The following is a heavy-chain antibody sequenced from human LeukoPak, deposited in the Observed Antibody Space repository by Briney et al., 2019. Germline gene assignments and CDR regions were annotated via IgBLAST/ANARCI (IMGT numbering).Heavy chain of an antibody. CDR2: ISSSGTST. D-gene: IGHD1-26*01. CDR3: AKERTSGSYSTYFFDY. Sequence: GGSLRLSCAASGFTFSSYPMTWVRQAPGKGLEWVSTISSSGTSTYYADSVQGRATISRDNSKNTLYLQINSLRAEDTAVYYCAKERTSGSYSTYFFDYWGQGTLVTVSS. V-gene: IGHV3-23*01. CDR1: GFTFSSYP. J-gene: IGHJ4*02.